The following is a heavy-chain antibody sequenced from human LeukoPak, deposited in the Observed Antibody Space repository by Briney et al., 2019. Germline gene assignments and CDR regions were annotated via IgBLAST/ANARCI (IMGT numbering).Heavy chain of an antibody. CDR2: IYHSGST. CDR1: GGSISSSNW. Sequence: NTSGTLSLTCAVSGGSISSSNWWSWVRQPPGKGLEWIGEIYHSGSTNYNPSLKSRVTISVDKSKNQFSLKLSSVTAADTAVYYCARICGGDCYSDAFDIWGQGTMVTVSS. V-gene: IGHV4-4*02. CDR3: ARICGGDCYSDAFDI. D-gene: IGHD2-21*02. J-gene: IGHJ3*02.